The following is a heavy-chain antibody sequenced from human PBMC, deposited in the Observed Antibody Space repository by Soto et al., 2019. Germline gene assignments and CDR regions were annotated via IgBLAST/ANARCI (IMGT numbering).Heavy chain of an antibody. V-gene: IGHV4-61*01. CDR3: ARDSLALFDS. CDR1: DGSVSSGSYY. CDR2: IYSGGST. D-gene: IGHD5-12*01. J-gene: IGHJ4*02. Sequence: QVQLQESGPGLVKPSETLSLTCTVSDGSVSSGSYYWTWMRQPPGKGLEWIGYIYSGGSTLYNPSLKSRVIISADTSMNQFSLKLSSVTAADTAVYYCARDSLALFDSWGQGTLVTVSS.